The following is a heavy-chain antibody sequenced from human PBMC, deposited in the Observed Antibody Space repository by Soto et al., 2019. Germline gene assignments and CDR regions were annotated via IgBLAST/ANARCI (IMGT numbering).Heavy chain of an antibody. CDR3: VRSGYSSGWYTAFDS. CDR1: GDSISGYY. J-gene: IGHJ4*02. V-gene: IGHV4-4*07. D-gene: IGHD6-19*01. CDR2: IYASGST. Sequence: SETLSLTCTVSGDSISGYYWRWIRQPAGKGLEWIGRIYASGSTISNRSLRSRVALSVDTSKNQFSLNLNSVTAADTAMYYCVRSGYSSGWYTAFDSWSQGMLVTVSS.